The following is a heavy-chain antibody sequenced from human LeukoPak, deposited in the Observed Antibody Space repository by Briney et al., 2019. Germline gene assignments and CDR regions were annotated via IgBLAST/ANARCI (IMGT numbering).Heavy chain of an antibody. CDR2: IYYSGST. J-gene: IGHJ4*02. CDR3: ARAETDHYYFDY. V-gene: IGHV4-59*12. CDR1: GGSISSYY. D-gene: IGHD3-10*01. Sequence: SETLSLTCTVSGGSISSYYWSWIRQPPGKGLEWIGYIYYSGSTNYNPSPKSRVTISVDTSKNQFSLKLSSVTAADTAVYYCARAETDHYYFDYLGQGILVTVSS.